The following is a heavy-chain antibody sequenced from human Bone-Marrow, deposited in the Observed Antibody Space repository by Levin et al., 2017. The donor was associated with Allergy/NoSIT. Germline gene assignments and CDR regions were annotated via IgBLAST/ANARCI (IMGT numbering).Heavy chain of an antibody. V-gene: IGHV5-51*01. CDR3: ARHYGGHGYNYGWHPGYSFAMDV. J-gene: IGHJ6*02. Sequence: PGGSLRLSCEGSGYTFSSFWIAWVRQMPGKGLEWMGIIYPDDSDTKYSPSFQGHVTISADKSINTAYLQWSSLKASDTAMYYCARHYGGHGYNYGWHPGYSFAMDVWGQGTTVTVSS. CDR2: IYPDDSDT. D-gene: IGHD5-18*01. CDR1: GYTFSSFW.